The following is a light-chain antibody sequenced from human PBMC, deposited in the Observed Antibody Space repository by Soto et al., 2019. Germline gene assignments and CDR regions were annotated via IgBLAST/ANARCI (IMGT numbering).Light chain of an antibody. J-gene: IGKJ1*01. V-gene: IGKV2-30*01. CDR2: KAS. Sequence: DVVMTQSPLSLPVTLGQSASISCRSSQSVVYSDGIAYLSWFQQRPGQSPRRLIYKASNRDSGVPDRFSGSGSGTDFTLTISRVEAEDGGVYYCMQGTHWPPTFGRGTKVEIK. CDR1: QSVVYSDGIAY. CDR3: MQGTHWPPT.